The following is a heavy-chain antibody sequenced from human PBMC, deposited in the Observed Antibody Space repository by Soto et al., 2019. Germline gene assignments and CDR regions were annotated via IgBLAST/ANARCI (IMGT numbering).Heavy chain of an antibody. J-gene: IGHJ4*02. V-gene: IGHV3-23*01. CDR1: VFTFSSYA. CDR2: ISGSGGST. Sequence: PGGSLRLACAASVFTFSSYAMIWVRQAPGKGLEWVSAISGSGGSTYYADSVKGRFTISRDNSKNTLYLQMSSLRAEDTAVYYCAKTEYYYDSSGYQFDYWGQGTLVTAPQ. CDR3: AKTEYYYDSSGYQFDY. D-gene: IGHD3-22*01.